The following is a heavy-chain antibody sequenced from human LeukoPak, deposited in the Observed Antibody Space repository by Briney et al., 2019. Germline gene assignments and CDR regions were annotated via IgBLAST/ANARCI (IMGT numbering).Heavy chain of an antibody. J-gene: IGHJ4*02. CDR1: GFTFSSYG. V-gene: IGHV3-33*01. CDR3: ARDLPLGYGGNSGLDY. D-gene: IGHD4-23*01. Sequence: GRSLRLSCAASGFTFSSYGMHWVRQAPGKGLEWLAVIWYDGSNKYYADSVKGRFTISRDNSKNTLYLQMNSLRAEDTAVYYCARDLPLGYGGNSGLDYWGQGTLVTVSS. CDR2: IWYDGSNK.